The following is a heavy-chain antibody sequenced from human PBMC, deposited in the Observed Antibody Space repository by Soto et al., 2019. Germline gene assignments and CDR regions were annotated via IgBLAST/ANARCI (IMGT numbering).Heavy chain of an antibody. CDR3: ARGGFSGSGSFIQGDY. D-gene: IGHD3-10*01. V-gene: IGHV3-74*01. CDR2: IKSDGSNI. J-gene: IGHJ4*02. Sequence: EVQLVESGGGLVQPGGSLRLSCAASGFTFSSYWRNWVRQAPGKGLVWVSRIKSDGSNINYADSVKGRFTISRDNAKNTLYLQMNSLRAEDTAIYYCARGGFSGSGSFIQGDYWGQGTLVTVSS. CDR1: GFTFSSYW.